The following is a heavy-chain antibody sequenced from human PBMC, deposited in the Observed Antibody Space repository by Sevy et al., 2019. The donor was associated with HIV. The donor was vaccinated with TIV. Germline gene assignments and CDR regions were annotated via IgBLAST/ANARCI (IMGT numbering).Heavy chain of an antibody. V-gene: IGHV4-59*01. CDR1: GGSISSYY. CDR3: ARSSYSTASFDY. D-gene: IGHD6-13*01. CDR2: IYYSGST. Sequence: SETLSLTCTVSGGSISSYYWSWIRQPPGKGLEWIGYIYYSGSTNYNPPLKSRVTISVDTSKNQFSLKLSSVTAADTAVYYCARSSYSTASFDYWGQGTLVTVSS. J-gene: IGHJ4*02.